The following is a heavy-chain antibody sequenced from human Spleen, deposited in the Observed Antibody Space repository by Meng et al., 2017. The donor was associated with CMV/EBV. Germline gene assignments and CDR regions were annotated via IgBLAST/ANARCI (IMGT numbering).Heavy chain of an antibody. CDR2: IYIGGST. J-gene: IGHJ4*02. D-gene: IGHD1-1*01. CDR3: ARARYNWNEPIDY. CDR1: GLTVSSNY. Sequence: GESLKISCAASGLTVSSNYMTWVRQAPGKGLEWVSVIYIGGSTYYADSVKGRLTISRDNAKNSLYLQMNSLRAEDTAVYYCARARYNWNEPIDYWGQGTLVTVSS. V-gene: IGHV3-53*01.